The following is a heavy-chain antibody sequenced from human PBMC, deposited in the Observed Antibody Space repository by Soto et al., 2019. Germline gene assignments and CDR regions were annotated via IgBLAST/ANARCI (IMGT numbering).Heavy chain of an antibody. Sequence: PGGSLRLSCVASGFTFRSFHMSWVRQAPWRGLEWVSGISDSGARTDYADSVKGRFTISRDNSKNILYLQMNALRSEDTAVYFCAKRELDDNSGQGTRVTVFS. J-gene: IGHJ4*02. CDR2: ISDSGART. V-gene: IGHV3-23*01. D-gene: IGHD1-7*01. CDR1: GFTFRSFH. CDR3: AKRELDDN.